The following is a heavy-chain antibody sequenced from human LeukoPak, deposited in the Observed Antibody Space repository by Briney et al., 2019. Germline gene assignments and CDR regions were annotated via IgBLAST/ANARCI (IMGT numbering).Heavy chain of an antibody. CDR1: GFTVSSNY. CDR2: IISTGNTI. J-gene: IGHJ3*02. D-gene: IGHD1-26*01. CDR3: ARDTLWSGSAPNAFDI. V-gene: IGHV3-11*04. Sequence: GGSLRLSCAASGFTVSSNYMSWVRQAPGKGLEWVSYIISTGNTIYYADSVKGRFTISRDNAKSSLYLQMNSLRAEDTAVYYCARDTLWSGSAPNAFDIWGQGTRVTVSS.